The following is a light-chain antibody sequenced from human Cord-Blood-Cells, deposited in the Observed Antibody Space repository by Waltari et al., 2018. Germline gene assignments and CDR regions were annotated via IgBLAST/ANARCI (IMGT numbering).Light chain of an antibody. CDR2: GAS. V-gene: IGKV3-15*01. CDR1: QSVSSN. CDR3: QQYNNWPT. Sequence: ELVMTQSPATLSVSPWERATLSCRSSQSVSSNLALYQQKPGQDARPLIYGASTRATGIPARFSVSGSGTEFTLTISSLQSEDCAVYYCQQYNNWPTFGQGTKVEIK. J-gene: IGKJ1*01.